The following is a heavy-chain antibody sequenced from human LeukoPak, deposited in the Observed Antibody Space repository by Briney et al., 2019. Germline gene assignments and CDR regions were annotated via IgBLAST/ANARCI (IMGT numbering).Heavy chain of an antibody. CDR3: ARDELTTDWFDP. V-gene: IGHV4-38-2*02. CDR2: IYHSGST. J-gene: IGHJ5*02. Sequence: PSETLSLTCTVSGASISSYYWSWIRQPPGKGLEWIGSIYHSGSTYYNPSLKSRVTISVDTSKNQFSLKLSSVTAADTAVYYCARDELTTDWFDPWGQGTLVTVSS. CDR1: GASISSYY. D-gene: IGHD1-14*01.